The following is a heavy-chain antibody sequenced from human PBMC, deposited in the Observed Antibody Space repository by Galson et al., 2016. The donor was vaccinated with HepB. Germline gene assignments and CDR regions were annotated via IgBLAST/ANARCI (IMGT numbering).Heavy chain of an antibody. V-gene: IGHV1-24*01. Sequence: SVKVSCKVSGYSLTELSIHWVRQAPGKGLEWMGGFDPEVNDAVYAQKSQGRVTMTRNTSISTAYMELSSLRSEDTAVYYCAPLPLSYEGYWGQGTLVTVSS. CDR2: FDPEVNDA. CDR1: GYSLTELS. J-gene: IGHJ4*02. CDR3: APLPLSYEGY. D-gene: IGHD3-22*01.